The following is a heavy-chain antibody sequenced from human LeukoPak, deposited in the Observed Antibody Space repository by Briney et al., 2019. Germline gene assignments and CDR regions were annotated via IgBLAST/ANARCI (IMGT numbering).Heavy chain of an antibody. J-gene: IGHJ4*02. Sequence: GASVKVSCKASGYIFTSYPIHWVRQAPGQRLEWMGWINTGNGNTKYSQRFEGRVTVTTDTSAAAAYMELSSLRSEDTAVYYCATDRFRTGITMYYWGQGTLVTVSS. CDR2: INTGNGNT. CDR3: ATDRFRTGITMYY. V-gene: IGHV1-3*04. D-gene: IGHD3-10*02. CDR1: GYIFTSYP.